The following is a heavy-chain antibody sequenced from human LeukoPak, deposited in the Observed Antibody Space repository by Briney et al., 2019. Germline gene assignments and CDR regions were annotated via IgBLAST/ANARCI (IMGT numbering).Heavy chain of an antibody. D-gene: IGHD3-10*01. CDR2: INAGNGNT. Sequence: GASVKVSCKASGYTFTSYAMHWVRQAPGQRLEWMGWINAGNGNTKYSQKFQGRVTITRDTSASTAFMELSSLRSEDTAVYYCARDFTYYYGSGSYYGSSGPGHGMDVWGQGTTVTVSS. CDR3: ARDFTYYYGSGSYYGSSGPGHGMDV. CDR1: GYTFTSYA. J-gene: IGHJ6*02. V-gene: IGHV1-3*01.